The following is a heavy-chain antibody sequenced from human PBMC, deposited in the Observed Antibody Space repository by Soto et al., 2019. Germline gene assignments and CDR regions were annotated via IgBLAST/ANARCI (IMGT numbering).Heavy chain of an antibody. J-gene: IGHJ6*02. CDR1: GGSISSYY. CDR3: ARVVESSGSYYHYYYYGMDV. Sequence: PSETLSLTCTVSGGSISSYYWSWIRQPPGKGLEWIGYIYYSGSTNYNPSLKSRVTISVDTSKNQFSLKLSSVTAADTAVYYCARVVESSGSYYHYYYYGMDVWGQGTTVTVSS. V-gene: IGHV4-59*01. CDR2: IYYSGST. D-gene: IGHD3-10*01.